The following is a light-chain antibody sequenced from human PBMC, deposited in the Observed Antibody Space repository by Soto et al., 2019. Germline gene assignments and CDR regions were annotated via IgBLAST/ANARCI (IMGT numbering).Light chain of an antibody. Sequence: DIQMPQSPSSLSASVGDRVTITRRASQSISSYLNWYQQKPGEAPKLLIYAASTLYGGVPSRFSGSGSGKDFALTITSLQAEDFATYYCQQLRMYPSTFGGGTKVDIK. CDR3: QQLRMYPST. CDR2: AAS. V-gene: IGKV1-39*01. CDR1: QSISSY. J-gene: IGKJ4*01.